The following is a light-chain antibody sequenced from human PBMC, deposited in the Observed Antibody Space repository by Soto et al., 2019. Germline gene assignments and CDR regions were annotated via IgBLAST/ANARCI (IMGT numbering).Light chain of an antibody. CDR1: QGISSS. CDR2: DAS. J-gene: IGKJ4*01. V-gene: IGKV1-13*02. CDR3: QQFNSYPPAT. Sequence: AIQLTQSPSSLSASVGDRVTITCRASQGISSSLAWYQQKPGKAPKLLIYDASSLESGVPSRFSGSGSGTDFTLTISSLQPEDFATYYCQQFNSYPPATFGGGTKVEIK.